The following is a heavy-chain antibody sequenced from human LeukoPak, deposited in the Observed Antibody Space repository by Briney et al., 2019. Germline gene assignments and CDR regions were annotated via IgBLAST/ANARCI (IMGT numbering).Heavy chain of an antibody. CDR2: IYPGDSRT. D-gene: IGHD2-2*01. V-gene: IGHV5-51*01. J-gene: IGHJ5*02. CDR3: ACREFTSTWSYP. Sequence: GESLKISCKGIGYSFTSYWIGWVRQMPGKGMEWMGVIYPGDSRTRYNPSFQGQVTISVDKSINTAYLQWVSLKASDTAMYYCACREFTSTWSYPWGQGTLVTVSS. CDR1: GYSFTSYW.